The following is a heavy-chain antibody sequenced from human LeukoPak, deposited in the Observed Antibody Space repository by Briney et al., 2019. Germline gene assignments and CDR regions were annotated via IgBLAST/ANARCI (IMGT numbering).Heavy chain of an antibody. Sequence: PGGSLRLSCAASGFTFSSYAMSWVRQAPGKGLKSVSTIRGSGSSTYYADSVKGRFTISRDNSKNTLSLQMHSLRAEDTAVYFCAKHQQIYGDSLMDVWGQGTTVTVSS. D-gene: IGHD4-17*01. CDR3: AKHQQIYGDSLMDV. J-gene: IGHJ6*02. CDR1: GFTFSSYA. CDR2: IRGSGSST. V-gene: IGHV3-23*01.